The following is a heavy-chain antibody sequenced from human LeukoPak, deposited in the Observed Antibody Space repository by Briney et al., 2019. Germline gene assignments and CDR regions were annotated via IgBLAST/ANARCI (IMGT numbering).Heavy chain of an antibody. CDR1: GFTFSSYA. J-gene: IGHJ4*02. D-gene: IGHD3/OR15-3a*01. Sequence: QPGGSLRLSCAASGFTFSSYAMSWVRQAPGKGLEWVSRIKSDGSETQYADSVKGRSTISRDNAHNTLYLQMTSLRPEDTAVYYCARVISYFDLWGQGALVTASS. CDR2: IKSDGSET. V-gene: IGHV3-23*01. CDR3: ARVISYFDL.